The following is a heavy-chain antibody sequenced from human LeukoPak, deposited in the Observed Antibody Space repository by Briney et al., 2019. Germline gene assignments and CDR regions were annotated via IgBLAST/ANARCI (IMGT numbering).Heavy chain of an antibody. V-gene: IGHV4-59*01. Sequence: SETLSLTCTVSGGSISSYYWNWIRQPPGKGLEWIGYIYYSGSTNYNPSLKSRVSISVDTSKNQFSLKLSSVTAADTAVYYCARGPRLAHFDYWGQGTLVTVSS. CDR1: GGSISSYY. J-gene: IGHJ4*02. CDR3: ARGPRLAHFDY. D-gene: IGHD6-19*01. CDR2: IYYSGST.